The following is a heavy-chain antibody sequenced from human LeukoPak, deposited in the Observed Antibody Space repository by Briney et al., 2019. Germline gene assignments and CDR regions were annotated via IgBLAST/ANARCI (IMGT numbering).Heavy chain of an antibody. CDR1: GDTFTSYG. Sequence: ASVKVTCKASGDTFTSYGISWVRQAPGQGLEWMGWISAYNGNTNYAQKLQGRVTMTTDTSTSTAYMELRSLRSDDTAVYYCARFKTYDYGDYYYYGMDVWGQGTTVTVSS. V-gene: IGHV1-18*01. D-gene: IGHD4-17*01. J-gene: IGHJ6*02. CDR3: ARFKTYDYGDYYYYGMDV. CDR2: ISAYNGNT.